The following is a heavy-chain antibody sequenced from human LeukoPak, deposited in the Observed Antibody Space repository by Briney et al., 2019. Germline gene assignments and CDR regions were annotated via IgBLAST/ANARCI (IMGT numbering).Heavy chain of an antibody. CDR2: IYYSGST. V-gene: IGHV4-59*01. D-gene: IGHD1-26*01. CDR3: ARALSGSYMAPYNWFDP. Sequence: SETLSLTCTVSGGSISSYYWSWIRQPPGKGLEWIGYIYYSGSTNYNPSLKSRVTISVDTSKNQFSLKLSSVTAADTAVYYCARALSGSYMAPYNWFDPWGQGTLVTVSS. J-gene: IGHJ5*02. CDR1: GGSISSYY.